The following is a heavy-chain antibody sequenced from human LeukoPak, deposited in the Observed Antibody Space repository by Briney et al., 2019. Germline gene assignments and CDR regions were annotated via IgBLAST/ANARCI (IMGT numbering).Heavy chain of an antibody. Sequence: SETLSLTCAVYGGSFSGYYWSWIRQPPGKGLEWIGEINHSGSTNYNPSLKSRVTISVDTSKNQFSLKLSPVTAADTAVYYCARRRAYIWGSPFDYWGQGTLVTVSS. V-gene: IGHV4-34*01. D-gene: IGHD3-16*01. CDR1: GGSFSGYY. J-gene: IGHJ4*02. CDR2: INHSGST. CDR3: ARRRAYIWGSPFDY.